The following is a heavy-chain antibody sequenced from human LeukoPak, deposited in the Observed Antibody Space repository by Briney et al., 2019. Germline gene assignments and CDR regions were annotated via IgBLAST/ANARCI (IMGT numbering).Heavy chain of an antibody. J-gene: IGHJ4*02. CDR2: IDHSGST. CDR3: ARAKRGGAKY. Sequence: SETLSLTCAVSGGSFSGYYWTWIRQPPGMGLDWIGEIDHSGSTKYNPSLKSRVTISVDTSKNQFSLRLNSVSAADTALYYCARAKRGGAKYWGQGTLVTVFS. V-gene: IGHV4-34*01. CDR1: GGSFSGYY.